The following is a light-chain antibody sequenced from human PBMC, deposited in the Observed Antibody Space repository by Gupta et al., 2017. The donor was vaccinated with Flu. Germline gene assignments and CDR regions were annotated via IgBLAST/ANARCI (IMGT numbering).Light chain of an antibody. CDR2: GKN. CDR1: SLRRYY. CDR3: DSQDSRGDHLV. Sequence: SSELTQDPSASVALGQTVRITCRGDSLRRYYASLYQQKPGQAPKFFMYGKNNRPSGIPDRFSGSTAGKTASLTITGPQAEDEADYYCDSQDSRGDHLVFGGGTRLTVL. V-gene: IGLV3-19*01. J-gene: IGLJ3*02.